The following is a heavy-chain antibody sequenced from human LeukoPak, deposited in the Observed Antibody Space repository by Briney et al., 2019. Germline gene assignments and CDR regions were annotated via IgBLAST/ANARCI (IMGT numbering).Heavy chain of an antibody. CDR3: ARDPNGDYIGAFDM. CDR2: IPGGGGSA. J-gene: IGHJ3*02. Sequence: GGSLRLSCTASGFTFSAYAMMWVRQAPGKGPEWVSAIPGGGGSAFYADSVKGRFTISRDNSKYTLFLEMNSLRAEDTAVHYCARDPNGDYIGAFDMWGPGTMVTASS. D-gene: IGHD4-17*01. V-gene: IGHV3-23*01. CDR1: GFTFSAYA.